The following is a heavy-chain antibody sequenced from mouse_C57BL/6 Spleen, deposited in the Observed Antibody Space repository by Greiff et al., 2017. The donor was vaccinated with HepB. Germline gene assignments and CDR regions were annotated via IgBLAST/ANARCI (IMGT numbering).Heavy chain of an antibody. J-gene: IGHJ2*01. CDR3: AREANWDYFDY. Sequence: QVQLQQSGAELARPGASVKMSCKASGYTFTSYTMHWVKQRPGQGLEWIGYINPSSGYTKYNQKFKDKATLTADKSSSTAYMQLSSLTSEDSAVYYCAREANWDYFDYWGQGTTLTVSS. CDR1: GYTFTSYT. V-gene: IGHV1-4*01. CDR2: INPSSGYT. D-gene: IGHD4-1*01.